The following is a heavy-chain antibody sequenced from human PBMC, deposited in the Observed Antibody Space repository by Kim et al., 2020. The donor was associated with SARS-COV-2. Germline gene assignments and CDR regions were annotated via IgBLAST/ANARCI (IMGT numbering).Heavy chain of an antibody. Sequence: SVKGRFTISRDNAKNSLYLQMNSLRAEDTALYYCAKGGRYYDSRGYYFDYWGQGILVTVSS. D-gene: IGHD3-22*01. J-gene: IGHJ4*02. V-gene: IGHV3-9*01. CDR3: AKGGRYYDSRGYYFDY.